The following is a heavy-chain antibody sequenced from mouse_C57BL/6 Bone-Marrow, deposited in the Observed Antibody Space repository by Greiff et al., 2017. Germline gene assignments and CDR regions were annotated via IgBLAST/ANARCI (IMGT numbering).Heavy chain of an antibody. Sequence: VQLQQSGAELVRPGASVKLSCKASGYTFTDYYINWVKQRPGQGLEWIARIYPGSGNTYYNEKFKGKATLTAEKSSSTAYMQLSSLTSEDSAVYFCARSYYYGSSFYFDYWGQGTTRTVSS. J-gene: IGHJ2*01. CDR2: IYPGSGNT. V-gene: IGHV1-76*01. D-gene: IGHD1-1*01. CDR3: ARSYYYGSSFYFDY. CDR1: GYTFTDYY.